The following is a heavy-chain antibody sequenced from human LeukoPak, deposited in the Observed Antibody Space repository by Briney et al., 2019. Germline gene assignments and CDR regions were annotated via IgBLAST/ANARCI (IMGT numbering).Heavy chain of an antibody. J-gene: IGHJ1*01. Sequence: GGSLRLSCAASGFTFSSYGMHWVRQAPGKGLEWVAFIRYDGSNKYYADSVRGRFTISRDNSKNTLYLQMNSLRAEDTAVYYCAKEAWDIVVVPAAPHPGYIQHWGQGTLVTVSS. D-gene: IGHD2-2*01. V-gene: IGHV3-30*02. CDR3: AKEAWDIVVVPAAPHPGYIQH. CDR2: IRYDGSNK. CDR1: GFTFSSYG.